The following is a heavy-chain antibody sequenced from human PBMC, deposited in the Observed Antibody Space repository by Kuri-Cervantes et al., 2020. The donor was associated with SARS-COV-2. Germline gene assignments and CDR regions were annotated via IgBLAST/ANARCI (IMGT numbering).Heavy chain of an antibody. CDR1: GFTFNSNS. Sequence: GESLKISCVASGFTFNSNSMNWVRQAPGKGLEWVSYISGSGFSIYYADSLKGRFTISRDNAKNSLYLQMNSLTAEDTAVYYCARGGRYYFDYWGQGSLVTVSS. D-gene: IGHD1-26*01. V-gene: IGHV3-48*01. CDR2: ISGSGFSI. J-gene: IGHJ4*02. CDR3: ARGGRYYFDY.